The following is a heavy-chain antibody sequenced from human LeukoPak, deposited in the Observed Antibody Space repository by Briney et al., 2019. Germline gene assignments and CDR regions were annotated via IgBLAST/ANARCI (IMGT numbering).Heavy chain of an antibody. V-gene: IGHV4-39*01. CDR1: GGSIGSSSYY. CDR2: IYYSGST. D-gene: IGHD3-22*01. J-gene: IGHJ5*02. Sequence: PSETLSLTCTVSGGSIGSSSYYWGWIRQPPGKGLEWIGSIYYSGSTYYNPSLKSRVTISVDTSKNQFSLKLSSVTAADTAVYYCARNFYDSSGYYYFPDSWGQGTLVTVSS. CDR3: ARNFYDSSGYYYFPDS.